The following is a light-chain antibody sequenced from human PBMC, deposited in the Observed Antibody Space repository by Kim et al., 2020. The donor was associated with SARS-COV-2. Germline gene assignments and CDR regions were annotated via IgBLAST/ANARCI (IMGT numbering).Light chain of an antibody. Sequence: SASVGDRVTIPCRASQGISSYLAWYQQKPGKAPKLLIYAASTLQSGVPSRFSGSGSGTEFTLTISSLQSEDFATYYCQQLNTYPSTFGQGTKVEIK. CDR1: QGISSY. V-gene: IGKV1-9*01. CDR2: AAS. CDR3: QQLNTYPST. J-gene: IGKJ1*01.